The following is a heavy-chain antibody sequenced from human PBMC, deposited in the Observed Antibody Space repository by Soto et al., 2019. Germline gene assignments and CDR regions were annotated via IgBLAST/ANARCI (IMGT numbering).Heavy chain of an antibody. V-gene: IGHV1-18*01. CDR1: GYTFTNFG. D-gene: IGHD3-16*01. CDR3: ASGGTPIDY. CDR2: SSAYNVNT. Sequence: QVQLVQSGAEVKKPGASVKVSCKTSGYTFTNFGLSWVRQAPGQGLEWMGWSSAYNVNTNYSQSFQGRVTMTTEPSKSTGYMELRSLRSDDTHVFSCASGGTPIDYGGQGTLVTVSS. J-gene: IGHJ4*02.